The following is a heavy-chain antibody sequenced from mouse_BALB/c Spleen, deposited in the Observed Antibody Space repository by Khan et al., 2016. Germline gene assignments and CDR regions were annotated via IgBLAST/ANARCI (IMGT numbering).Heavy chain of an antibody. Sequence: VELVESGAELARPGASVKLSCKASGYTFTSYWMQWVKQRPGQGLEWIGAIYPGDGDTRYTQKFKGKATLTADKSSSTAYMQLSSLASEDSAVSYCARGGDYSLYYAMDYWGQGTSVTVSS. V-gene: IGHV1-87*01. J-gene: IGHJ4*01. CDR2: IYPGDGDT. D-gene: IGHD1-1*01. CDR3: ARGGDYSLYYAMDY. CDR1: GYTFTSYW.